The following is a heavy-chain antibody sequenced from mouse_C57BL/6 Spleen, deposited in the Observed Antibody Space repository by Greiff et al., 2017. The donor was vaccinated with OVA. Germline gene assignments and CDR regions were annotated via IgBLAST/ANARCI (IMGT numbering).Heavy chain of an antibody. D-gene: IGHD2-5*01. V-gene: IGHV1-39*01. J-gene: IGHJ4*01. CDR2: INPNYGTT. Sequence: EVQLVESGPELVKPGASVKISCKASGYSFTDYNMNWVKQSNGKSLEWIGVINPNYGTTSYNQKFKGKATLTVDQSSSTAYMQLNSLTSEDSAVYYCARSGSNYLYYYAMDYWGQGTSVTVSS. CDR1: GYSFTDYN. CDR3: ARSGSNYLYYYAMDY.